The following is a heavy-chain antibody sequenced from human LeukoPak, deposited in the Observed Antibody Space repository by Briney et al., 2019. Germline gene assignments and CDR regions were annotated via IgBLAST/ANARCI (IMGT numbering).Heavy chain of an antibody. D-gene: IGHD3-22*01. CDR1: GFTFSSFS. CDR2: ICGNSRST. J-gene: IGHJ4*02. CDR3: VRHGDSRGYCSDS. Sequence: GGSLRLTCVASGFTFSSFSRNWVRQAPGKGLEWISSICGNSRSTSYADSLKGRFTITRDNTKNSLYLQMDSPEAEDTAVYCCVRHGDSRGYCSDSWGQGTLVTVSS. V-gene: IGHV3-21*04.